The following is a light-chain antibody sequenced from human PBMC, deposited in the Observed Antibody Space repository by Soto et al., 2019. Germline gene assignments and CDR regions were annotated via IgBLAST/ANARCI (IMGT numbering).Light chain of an antibody. V-gene: IGKV1-39*01. Sequence: DFEMTQSPSSLSAFVGDRVTMTCRASQSIGTFLSWYQQKSGRAPKLLIYAASSLQIGVPSRFSGSGSGTNFTLTISSLQPEDFATYFCQQNYDTPIPFGQGTRLAI. J-gene: IGKJ5*01. CDR3: QQNYDTPIP. CDR2: AAS. CDR1: QSIGTF.